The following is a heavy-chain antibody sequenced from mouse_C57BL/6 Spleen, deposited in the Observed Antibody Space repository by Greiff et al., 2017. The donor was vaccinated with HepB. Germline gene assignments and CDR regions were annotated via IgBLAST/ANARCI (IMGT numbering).Heavy chain of an antibody. Sequence: VQLQQSGPELVKPGDSVKISCKASGYSFTGYFLNWVMQSHGKSLEWIGRINPYNGDTFYNQKFKGKATLTVDKSSSTAHMKLRSLTSEDSAVYYCARMSTTRGNYFDYWGQGTTLTVSS. J-gene: IGHJ2*01. V-gene: IGHV1-20*01. CDR1: GYSFTGYF. CDR3: ARMSTTRGNYFDY. CDR2: INPYNGDT. D-gene: IGHD2-4*01.